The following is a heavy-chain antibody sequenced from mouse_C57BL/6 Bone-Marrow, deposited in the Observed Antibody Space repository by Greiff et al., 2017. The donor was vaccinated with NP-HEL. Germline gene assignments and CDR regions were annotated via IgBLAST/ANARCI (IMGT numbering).Heavy chain of an antibody. CDR3: ARGGPIYDCYCPWFAY. J-gene: IGHJ3*01. V-gene: IGHV1-56*01. CDR2: IFPGSGST. Sequence: QVQLQQSGPELVRPGASVKISCKAPGYTFTSHWMQWVRQRPGQGLAWIGEIFPGSGSTYYNEKFKGKATLTVDTSSSTAYMQLSSLTSEDSAVYFCARGGPIYDCYCPWFAYWGQGTLVTVSA. D-gene: IGHD2-3*01. CDR1: GYTFTSHW.